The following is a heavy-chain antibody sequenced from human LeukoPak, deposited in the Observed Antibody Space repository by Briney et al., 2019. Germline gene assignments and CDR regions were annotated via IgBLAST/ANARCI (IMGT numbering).Heavy chain of an antibody. J-gene: IGHJ6*03. CDR3: ARSIVATIANYYYYYYMDV. Sequence: SVKVSCKASGGTFSSYAISWVRQAPGQGLEWMGGIIPIFGTANYAQKFQGRVTITTDESTSTAYMELSSLRSEDTAVYYCARSIVATIANYYYYYYMDVWGKGTTVTISS. V-gene: IGHV1-69*05. CDR1: GGTFSSYA. D-gene: IGHD5-12*01. CDR2: IIPIFGTA.